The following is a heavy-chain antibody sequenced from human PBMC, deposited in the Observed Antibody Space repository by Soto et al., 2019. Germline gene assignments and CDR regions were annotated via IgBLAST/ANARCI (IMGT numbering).Heavy chain of an antibody. Sequence: SETLSLTCTVSGCSISNYYWSWIRQPPGKGLQWIGYIFSSGSTNYNPSLKSRVTISVNTSKNQFSLNLNSVTAADTAVYYCARQRRDFDYWGQGSLVT. CDR2: IFSSGST. J-gene: IGHJ4*02. V-gene: IGHV4-59*08. CDR1: GCSISNYY. CDR3: ARQRRDFDY.